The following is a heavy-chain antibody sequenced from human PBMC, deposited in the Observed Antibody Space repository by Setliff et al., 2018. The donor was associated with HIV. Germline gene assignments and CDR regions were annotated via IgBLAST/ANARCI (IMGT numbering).Heavy chain of an antibody. CDR2: INPSGGLT. CDR3: ARGPLQYYFDSSGYEYYFDY. D-gene: IGHD3-22*01. CDR1: GYTLTNYY. Sequence: ASVKVSCKASGYTLTNYYMHWVRQAPGQGLEWMGIINPSGGLTRYAQKFQGRVTMTRDTSISTAYMELSRLRSDDTAVYYCARGPLQYYFDSSGYEYYFDYWGQGTLVTVSS. V-gene: IGHV1-46*01. J-gene: IGHJ4*02.